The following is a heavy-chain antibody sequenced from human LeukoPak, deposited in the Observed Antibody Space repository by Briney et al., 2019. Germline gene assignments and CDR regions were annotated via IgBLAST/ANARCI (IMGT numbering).Heavy chain of an antibody. J-gene: IGHJ4*02. Sequence: SETLSLTCAVYGGSFSGYYWSWIRQPPGKWLEWIGEINHSGSTNYNPSLKSRVTISVDTSKNQFSLKLSSVTAADTAVYYCARVRYNWNRDFDYWGQGTLVTVSS. CDR3: ARVRYNWNRDFDY. V-gene: IGHV4-34*01. D-gene: IGHD1-20*01. CDR1: GGSFSGYY. CDR2: INHSGST.